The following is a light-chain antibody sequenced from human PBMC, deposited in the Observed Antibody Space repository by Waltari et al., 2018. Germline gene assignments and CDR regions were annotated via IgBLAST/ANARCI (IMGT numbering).Light chain of an antibody. CDR3: QYRGNEREG. V-gene: IGKV3-11*01. Sequence: EIVLTQSPATLSLSPGESATLSCRASQNVGNYFDWYQQKPGQAPRLLIYDTSTRATGFPARFSGSGSGTDFTLTISSLEPEDFADYYCQYRGNEREGFGPGTKVDIK. J-gene: IGKJ3*01. CDR2: DTS. CDR1: QNVGNY.